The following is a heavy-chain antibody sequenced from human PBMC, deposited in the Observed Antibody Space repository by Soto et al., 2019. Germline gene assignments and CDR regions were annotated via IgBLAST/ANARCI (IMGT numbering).Heavy chain of an antibody. J-gene: IGHJ4*02. CDR1: GGSISSSSYY. V-gene: IGHV4-39*01. CDR2: IYYSGST. CDR3: ARLAYYDFWSGPLVDY. Sequence: SETLSLTCTVSGGSISSSSYYWGWIRQPPGKGLEWIGIIYYSGSTYYNPSLKSRVTISVDTSKNQFSLKLSSVTAADTAVYYCARLAYYDFWSGPLVDYWGQGTLVTVSS. D-gene: IGHD3-3*01.